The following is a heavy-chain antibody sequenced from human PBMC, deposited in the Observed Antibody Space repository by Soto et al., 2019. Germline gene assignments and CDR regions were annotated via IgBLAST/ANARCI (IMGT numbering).Heavy chain of an antibody. D-gene: IGHD3-3*01. Sequence: PGGSLRLSCAASRFTSSSYAMSWVRQAPGKGLEWVSAISGSGGSTYYADSVKGRFTISRDNSKNTLYLQINSLRAEDTAVYYCAKRPYYDFWSGYHFDYWGQGTLVTVSS. CDR2: ISGSGGST. V-gene: IGHV3-23*01. CDR3: AKRPYYDFWSGYHFDY. CDR1: RFTSSSYA. J-gene: IGHJ4*02.